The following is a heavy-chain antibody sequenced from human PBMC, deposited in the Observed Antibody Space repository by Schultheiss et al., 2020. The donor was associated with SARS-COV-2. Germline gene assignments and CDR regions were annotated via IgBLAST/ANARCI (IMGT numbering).Heavy chain of an antibody. Sequence: GGSLRLSCAASGFTFSSYAMHWVRQAPGKGLEWVGRTRNKANSYTTEYAASVKGRFTISRDDSKNSLYLQMNSLKTEDTAVYYCARGPPVYDFWSGYYTGHYYYYGMDVWGQGTTVTVSS. V-gene: IGHV3-72*01. J-gene: IGHJ6*02. CDR1: GFTFSSYA. CDR3: ARGPPVYDFWSGYYTGHYYYYGMDV. CDR2: TRNKANSYTT. D-gene: IGHD3-3*01.